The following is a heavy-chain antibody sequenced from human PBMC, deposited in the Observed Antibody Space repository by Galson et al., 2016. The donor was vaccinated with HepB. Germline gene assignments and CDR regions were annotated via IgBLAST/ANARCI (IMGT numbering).Heavy chain of an antibody. J-gene: IGHJ6*02. CDR3: ARGAGDIVDIGYYYYYPMDV. Sequence: SLRLSCAASGFTFSNYGLYWVRQAPGKGLEWVAVISFDGSSKYYADSVKGRFTISRDNSKNTLYLQMNSLRPEDKAVYYCARGAGDIVDIGYYYYYPMDVWGQGTTVTVSS. CDR1: GFTFSNYG. CDR2: ISFDGSSK. V-gene: IGHV3-30-3*01. D-gene: IGHD5-12*01.